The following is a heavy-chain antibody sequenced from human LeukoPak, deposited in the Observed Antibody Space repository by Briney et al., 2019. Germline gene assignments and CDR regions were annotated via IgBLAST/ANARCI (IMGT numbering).Heavy chain of an antibody. CDR2: IYYSGST. CDR3: ARAHYYDSSGYYLD. J-gene: IGHJ4*02. Sequence: SETLSLTCTVSGGSISSSSYYWGWIRQPPGKGLEWIGSIYYSGSTYYNPSLKSRVTISVDTSKNQFSLKLSSVTAADTAVYYCARAHYYDSSGYYLDWGQGTLVTVSS. V-gene: IGHV4-39*07. D-gene: IGHD3-22*01. CDR1: GGSISSSSYY.